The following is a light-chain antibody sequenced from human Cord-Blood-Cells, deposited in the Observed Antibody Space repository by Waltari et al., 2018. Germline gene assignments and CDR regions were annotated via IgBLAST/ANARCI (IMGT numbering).Light chain of an antibody. Sequence: AIRMTQSPSPFSASTGDRVTITCRASQGISSYLAWYQQKPGKAPKLLIYAASTLQSGVPSRFSGSGSGTDFTLTISCLQSEDFATYYCQQYYSYPYSFGQVTKLEIK. CDR3: QQYYSYPYS. CDR2: AAS. V-gene: IGKV1-8*01. CDR1: QGISSY. J-gene: IGKJ2*03.